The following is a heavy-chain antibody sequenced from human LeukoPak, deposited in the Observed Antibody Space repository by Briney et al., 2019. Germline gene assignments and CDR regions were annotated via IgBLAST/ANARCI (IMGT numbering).Heavy chain of an antibody. D-gene: IGHD4-17*01. CDR3: ARDGGDTVTSPFDY. J-gene: IGHJ4*02. CDR2: IWYDGSNK. CDR1: GFTFSSYG. V-gene: IGHV3-33*01. Sequence: GGSLRLSCAASGFTFSSYGMHWVRQAPGKGLEWVAVIWYDGSNKYYADSVEGRFTISRDNSKNTLYLQMNSLRAEDTAVYYCARDGGDTVTSPFDYWGQGTLVTVSS.